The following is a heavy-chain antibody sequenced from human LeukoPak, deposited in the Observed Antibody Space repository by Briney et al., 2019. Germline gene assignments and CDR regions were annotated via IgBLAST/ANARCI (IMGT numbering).Heavy chain of an antibody. CDR1: GGSISSNY. V-gene: IGHV4-59*08. CDR2: IYYSGST. Sequence: SKTLSPTCTVSGGSISSNYWSWIRQPPGKGLEWIGYIYYSGSTNYNPSLKSRVTISVDTSKNQFSLKLSSVTAADTAVYYCARGRFCSSTSCYSDYWGQGILVTVSS. J-gene: IGHJ4*02. D-gene: IGHD2-2*02. CDR3: ARGRFCSSTSCYSDY.